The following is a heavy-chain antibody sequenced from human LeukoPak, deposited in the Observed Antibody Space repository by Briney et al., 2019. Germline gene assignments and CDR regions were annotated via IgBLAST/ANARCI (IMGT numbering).Heavy chain of an antibody. CDR3: GKEPSPYVIGY. D-gene: IGHD2/OR15-2a*01. CDR1: GFLVSSCG. J-gene: IGHJ4*02. Sequence: GGSLRLSCAASGFLVSSCGMHWVRQAPGKGLEWGGVIWSSGNNKYYADSVKGRFTISRDNSKNTLHREVDSLRAEDTSVLYCGKEPSPYVIGYWGQGTLVTVSS. V-gene: IGHV3-33*03. CDR2: IWSSGNNK.